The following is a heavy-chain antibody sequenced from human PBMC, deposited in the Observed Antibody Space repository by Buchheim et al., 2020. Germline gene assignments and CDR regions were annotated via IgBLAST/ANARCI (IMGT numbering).Heavy chain of an antibody. Sequence: QVQLVESGGGLVKPGGSLRLSCAASGFTFNDYYMSWIRQPPGKGLEWLSYISSSSSYTNYADSVKGRFPISRDNAKNSLYLQMNSLRAEDTAVYYCARGFRPNRPLDYWGQGTL. CDR3: ARGFRPNRPLDY. V-gene: IGHV3-11*05. J-gene: IGHJ4*02. D-gene: IGHD2-8*01. CDR1: GFTFNDYY. CDR2: ISSSSSYT.